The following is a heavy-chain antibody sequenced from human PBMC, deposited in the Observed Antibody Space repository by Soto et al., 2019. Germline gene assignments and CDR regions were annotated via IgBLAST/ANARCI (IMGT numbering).Heavy chain of an antibody. V-gene: IGHV4-59*01. D-gene: IGHD4-17*01. Sequence: SETLSLTCTVSGGSISNYYWTWIRQPPGKGLEWIGYIYYSGTTNYNPSLKSRVTISVDTSKNQFSLKLSSVTAADTAVYYCAKIPWADYGGIFDPWGQGTLVTV. CDR3: AKIPWADYGGIFDP. CDR2: IYYSGTT. CDR1: GGSISNYY. J-gene: IGHJ5*02.